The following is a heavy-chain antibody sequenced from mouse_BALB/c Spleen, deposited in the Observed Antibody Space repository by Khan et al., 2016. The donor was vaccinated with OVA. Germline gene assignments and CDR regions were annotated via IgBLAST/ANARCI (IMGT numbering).Heavy chain of an antibody. CDR2: ISYSGST. V-gene: IGHV3-2*02. D-gene: IGHD2-1*01. CDR1: GYSITSDYA. CDR3: ARRAYYGNWYFDV. Sequence: EVQLVESGPGLVKPSQSLSLTCTVTGYSITSDYAWNWIRQFPGNKLEWMGYISYSGSTSYNPSLKSRISFTRDTSKNQFFLQLNSVTTEDTATYYCARRAYYGNWYFDVWGAGTTVTVSA. J-gene: IGHJ1*01.